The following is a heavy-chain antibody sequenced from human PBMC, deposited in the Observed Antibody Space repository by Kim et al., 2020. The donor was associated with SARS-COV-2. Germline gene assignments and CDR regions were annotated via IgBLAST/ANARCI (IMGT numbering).Heavy chain of an antibody. Sequence: ASVKVSCKASGYTFTNYAMHCVRQAPGQRLEWMGWINPGNANTKYSQNFQGRVTITRDTSANTAYMELSSLRSEDTAVYYCAIEFSASTFDYWGQGTLVTVSS. CDR1: GYTFTNYA. V-gene: IGHV1-3*01. J-gene: IGHJ4*02. D-gene: IGHD2-2*01. CDR2: INPGNANT. CDR3: AIEFSASTFDY.